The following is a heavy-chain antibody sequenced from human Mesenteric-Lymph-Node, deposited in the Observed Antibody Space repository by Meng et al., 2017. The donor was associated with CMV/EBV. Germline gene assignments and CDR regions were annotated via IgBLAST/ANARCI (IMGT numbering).Heavy chain of an antibody. V-gene: IGHV3-49*04. CDR1: GFTFGDYA. D-gene: IGHD3-16*01. J-gene: IGHJ6*02. CDR3: TRSPGGLDYYYGMDV. CDR2: IRSKAYGGTT. Sequence: GESLKISCTASGFTFGDYAMSWVRQAPGKGLEWVGFIRSKAYGGTTEYAASVKSRFTISRDDSKSLAYLQMNSLKTEDTAVYYCTRSPGGLDYYYGMDVWGQGTTVTVSS.